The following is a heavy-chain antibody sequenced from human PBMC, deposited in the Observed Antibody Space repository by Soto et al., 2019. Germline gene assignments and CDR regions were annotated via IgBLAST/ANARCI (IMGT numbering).Heavy chain of an antibody. V-gene: IGHV3-7*01. D-gene: IGHD2-15*01. Sequence: EAQLVESGGDLVQPGGSLRLSCAASGFTLNRDWTSWVRQAPGKGLEWVASITDDGTGKFYVDSVKGRFTISRDDAKNSLYLQMISLRAADTAVYYCAGISRGHWGQGTLVTVSS. CDR1: GFTLNRDW. CDR2: ITDDGTGK. CDR3: AGISRGH. J-gene: IGHJ4*02.